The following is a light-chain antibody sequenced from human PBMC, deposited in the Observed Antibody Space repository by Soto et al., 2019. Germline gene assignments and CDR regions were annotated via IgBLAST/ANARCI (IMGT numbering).Light chain of an antibody. CDR1: QSIRSW. CDR2: DAY. V-gene: IGKV1-5*01. J-gene: IGKJ4*01. CDR3: QQYESYSPLS. Sequence: DVQMTQSPSIVSASVGDRVTITCRASQSIRSWLAWYQQKPGKAPKLLIYDAYSLESGVPSRFSGRRSGTEFTLTIAGLQPEDFATYYCQQYESYSPLSFGGGTRWIS.